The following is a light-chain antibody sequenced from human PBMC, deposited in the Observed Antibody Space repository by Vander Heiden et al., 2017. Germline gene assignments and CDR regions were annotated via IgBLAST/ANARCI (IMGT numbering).Light chain of an antibody. CDR3: QQDENLPLT. CDR1: QDITTN. V-gene: IGKV1-33*01. J-gene: IGKJ4*01. CDR2: GAS. Sequence: DIQMTQSPSSLSASVGDTVTVVCRASQDITTNINWFQHKPGKAPKLLIYGASNLEPGVPSRFSGSGSGTSFTFTINSLQPEDFATYFCQQDENLPLTFGGGTKVDI.